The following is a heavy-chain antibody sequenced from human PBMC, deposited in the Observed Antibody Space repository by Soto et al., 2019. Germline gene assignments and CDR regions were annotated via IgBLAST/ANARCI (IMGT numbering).Heavy chain of an antibody. V-gene: IGHV3-23*01. CDR3: AKYQIVVVPPRLCDY. J-gene: IGHJ4*02. CDR2: SSGSGGIT. Sequence: EVQLLESGGGLVQPGGSLRLSCAASGFTFSSYAMSWVRQAPGKGLEWVSASSGSGGITYYADSVTGRFTISRDNSQNTLHLQMNSLTAEHTAVYSCAKYQIVVVPPRLCDYWGQGTLVTVSS. D-gene: IGHD3-22*01. CDR1: GFTFSSYA.